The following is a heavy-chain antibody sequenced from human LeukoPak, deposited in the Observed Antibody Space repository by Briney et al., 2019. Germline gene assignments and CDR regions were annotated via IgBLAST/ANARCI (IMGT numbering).Heavy chain of an antibody. V-gene: IGHV3-48*02. CDR2: ITASGTAT. J-gene: IGHJ4*02. Sequence: PGGSLRLSCAASGFTFSSYSMNWVRRAPGKGLEWVSHITASGTATFYADSVKGRFTISRDNAKNSLYLQMNSLRDEDTAVYYCASSGSYRFDYWGQGTLVTVSS. CDR3: ASSGSYRFDY. D-gene: IGHD1-26*01. CDR1: GFTFSSYS.